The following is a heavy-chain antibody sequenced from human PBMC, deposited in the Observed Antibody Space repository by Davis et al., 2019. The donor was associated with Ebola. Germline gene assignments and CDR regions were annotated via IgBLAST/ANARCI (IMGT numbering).Heavy chain of an antibody. Sequence: GESLKISCAASGFTFSSYAMSWVRQAPGKGLEWVSAISGSGGSTYYADSVKGRFTISRDNAKNSLYLQMNSLRAEDTAVYYCARNHCGGDCRPGVFDYWGQGTLVTVSS. J-gene: IGHJ4*02. V-gene: IGHV3-23*01. CDR3: ARNHCGGDCRPGVFDY. CDR2: ISGSGGST. D-gene: IGHD2-21*01. CDR1: GFTFSSYA.